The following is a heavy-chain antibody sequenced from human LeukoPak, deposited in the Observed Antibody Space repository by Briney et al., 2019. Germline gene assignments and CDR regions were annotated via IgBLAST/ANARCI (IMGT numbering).Heavy chain of an antibody. J-gene: IGHJ4*02. CDR1: GYRFTRYA. D-gene: IGHD1-14*01. CDR2: ISTYDHTT. Sequence: GASVKVSCKTSGYRFTRYAISWMRQTPGQGLEWMGWISTYDHTTKYPQKEQGRVTMTAETSTTAAYMVRRGLTSDDTAVYCCARDPSKSVGRKVYFDYWGQGTPITVSS. V-gene: IGHV1-18*01. CDR3: ARDPSKSVGRKVYFDY.